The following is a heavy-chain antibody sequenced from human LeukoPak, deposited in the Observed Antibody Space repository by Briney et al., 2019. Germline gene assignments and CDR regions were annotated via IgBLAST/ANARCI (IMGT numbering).Heavy chain of an antibody. CDR3: ARDVPYSSGWYWVGGIDY. Sequence: GGSLRLSCAASGFTFSSYAMHWVRQAPGKGLEWVAVISYDGSNKYYADSMKGRFTISRDNSKNTLYLQMNSLSAEDTAVYYCARDVPYSSGWYWVGGIDYWGQGTLVTVSS. CDR2: ISYDGSNK. D-gene: IGHD6-19*01. V-gene: IGHV3-30*04. CDR1: GFTFSSYA. J-gene: IGHJ4*02.